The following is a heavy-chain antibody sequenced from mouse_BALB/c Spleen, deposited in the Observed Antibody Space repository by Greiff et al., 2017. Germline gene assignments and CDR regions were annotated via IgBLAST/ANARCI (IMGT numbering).Heavy chain of an antibody. V-gene: IGHV14-3*02. CDR1: GFNIKDTY. D-gene: IGHD2-4*01. J-gene: IGHJ4*01. CDR2: IDPANGNT. CDR3: ARDYDGGDYAMDY. Sequence: SGAELVKPGASVKLSCTASGFNIKDTYMHWVKQRPEQGLEWIGRIDPANGNTKYDPKFQGKATITADTSSNTAYLQLSSLTSEDTAVYYCARDYDGGDYAMDYWGQGTSVTVSS.